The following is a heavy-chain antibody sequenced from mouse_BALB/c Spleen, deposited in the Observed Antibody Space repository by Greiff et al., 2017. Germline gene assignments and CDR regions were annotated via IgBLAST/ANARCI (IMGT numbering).Heavy chain of an antibody. CDR1: GFTFSSYA. CDR2: ISSGGST. D-gene: IGHD2-4*01. CDR3: ARGGETMITGGPYYAMDY. J-gene: IGHJ4*01. V-gene: IGHV5-6-5*01. Sequence: EVNVVESGGGLVKPGGSLKLSCAASGFTFSSYAMSWVRQTPEKRLEWVASISSGGSTYYPDSVKGRFTISRDNARNILYLQMSSLRSEDTAMYYSARGGETMITGGPYYAMDYWGQGTSVTVSS.